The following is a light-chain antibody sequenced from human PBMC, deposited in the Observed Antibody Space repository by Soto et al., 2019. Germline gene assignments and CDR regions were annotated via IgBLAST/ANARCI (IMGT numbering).Light chain of an antibody. Sequence: QSVLTQPPSVSAAPGQEVTISCSGSRSNIGNNFVSWYQQFPGTAPKLLIYDNYKRTSGITDRISGSKSGTSATLGITGFQTGDEADYYCGSWDSSLSAYVFGTGTKVTVL. CDR1: RSNIGNNF. J-gene: IGLJ1*01. V-gene: IGLV1-51*01. CDR2: DNY. CDR3: GSWDSSLSAYV.